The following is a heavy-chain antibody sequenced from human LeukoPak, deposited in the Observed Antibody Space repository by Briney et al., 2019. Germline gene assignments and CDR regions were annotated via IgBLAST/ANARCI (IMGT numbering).Heavy chain of an antibody. J-gene: IGHJ3*02. CDR3: ARAPPYDYVWGSYRYGAFDI. V-gene: IGHV4-30-4*08. D-gene: IGHD3-16*02. CDR1: GGSISSSSYY. Sequence: SETLSLTCTVSGGSISSSSYYWGWIRQPPGKGLEWIGYIYYSGSTYYNPSLKSRVAISVDTSKNQFSLKLSSVTAADTAVYYCARAPPYDYVWGSYRYGAFDIWGQGTMVTVSS. CDR2: IYYSGST.